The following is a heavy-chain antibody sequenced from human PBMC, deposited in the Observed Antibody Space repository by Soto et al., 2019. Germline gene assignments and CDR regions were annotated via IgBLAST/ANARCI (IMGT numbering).Heavy chain of an antibody. V-gene: IGHV1-46*01. CDR1: EYTFSSYY. CDR2: INPSCGGT. CDR3: AQTVEMATSFQN. J-gene: IGHJ1*01. Sequence: SVKVSYKASEYTFSSYYMHWVRQAPGQGLEWMGVINPSCGGTSYAQKFQGRVTMTRDASTSTVYMQLSSLRSEDTAVYYCAQTVEMATSFQNWGQGTLVTVSS.